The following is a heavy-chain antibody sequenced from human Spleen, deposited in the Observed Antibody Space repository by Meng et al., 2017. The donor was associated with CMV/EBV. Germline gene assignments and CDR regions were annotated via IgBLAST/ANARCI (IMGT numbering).Heavy chain of an antibody. CDR3: AKISLLGATSFDY. Sequence: GGYLRLSCTASGFTFGDYAMSWVRQAPGKGLEWVSVFYPNSNNTYYADSLRGRFATSKDHSKNTLYLQMNSLRAEDTAIYYCAKISLLGATSFDYWGQGTLVTVSS. V-gene: IGHV3-23*03. CDR1: GFTFGDYA. J-gene: IGHJ4*02. D-gene: IGHD1-26*01. CDR2: FYPNSNNT.